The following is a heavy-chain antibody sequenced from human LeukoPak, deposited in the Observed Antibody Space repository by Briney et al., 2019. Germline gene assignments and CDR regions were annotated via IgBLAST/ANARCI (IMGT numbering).Heavy chain of an antibody. CDR3: ASYDSSGSNFDY. CDR1: GYTFTGYY. V-gene: IGHV1-69*06. CDR2: ITPIFGTA. Sequence: GASVKVSCKASGYTFTGYYMHWVRQAPGQGLEWMGGITPIFGTANYAQKFQGRVTITADKSTSTAYMELSSLRSEDTAVYYCASYDSSGSNFDYWGQGTLVTVSS. D-gene: IGHD3-22*01. J-gene: IGHJ4*02.